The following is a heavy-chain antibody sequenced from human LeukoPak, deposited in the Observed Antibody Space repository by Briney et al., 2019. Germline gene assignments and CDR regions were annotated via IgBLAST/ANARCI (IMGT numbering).Heavy chain of an antibody. Sequence: ASVKVSCKASGYTFTSYGISWVRQAPGQGLEWMGWINANTGDTNYAQKFQGGVTMTRDTSITTAYMELSRLRSDDTAVYYCTRGGYSGFETIDHWGQGTLVTVSS. CDR1: GYTFTSYG. CDR2: INANTGDT. CDR3: TRGGYSGFETIDH. V-gene: IGHV1-2*02. J-gene: IGHJ4*02. D-gene: IGHD5-12*01.